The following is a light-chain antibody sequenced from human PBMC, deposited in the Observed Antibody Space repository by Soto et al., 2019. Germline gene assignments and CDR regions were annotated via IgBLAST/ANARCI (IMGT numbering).Light chain of an antibody. CDR1: QSVLYSSNNKSY. CDR3: QQYYSTPLT. V-gene: IGKV4-1*01. CDR2: WAS. J-gene: IGKJ4*01. Sequence: DIVMTQSPDSLAVSLGERATINCKSSQSVLYSSNNKSYLAWFQQKPGQPPKLLIYWASNRESGVPDRFSGSGSGTDFTVSISSLQAGDGAVYYCQQYYSTPLTFGGGTKVEIK.